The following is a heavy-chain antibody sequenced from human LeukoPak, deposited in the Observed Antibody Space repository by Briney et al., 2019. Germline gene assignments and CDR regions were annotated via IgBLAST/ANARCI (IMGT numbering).Heavy chain of an antibody. CDR2: ISSSGSTI. J-gene: IGHJ4*02. V-gene: IGHV3-48*03. CDR3: AKNRWLQRGIDY. Sequence: GGSLRLSCAASGFTFSSYEMNWVRQAPGKGLEWVSYISSSGSTIYYADSVKGRFTISRDNAKNSLYLQMNSLRAEDTAVYYCAKNRWLQRGIDYGGRGTLVTVPS. D-gene: IGHD5-12*01. CDR1: GFTFSSYE.